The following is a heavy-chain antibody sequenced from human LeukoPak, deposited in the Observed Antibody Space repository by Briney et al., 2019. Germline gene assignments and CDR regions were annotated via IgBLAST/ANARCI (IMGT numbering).Heavy chain of an antibody. CDR1: GFTSSSYW. CDR2: IKEDGSEK. Sequence: GGSLRLSCAASGFTSSSYWMSWVRQAPGKGLEWVADIKEDGSEKYYVDSVKGRFTISRDNAKNSLYLQMNSLRAEDTAVYYCALTPDYYGSGSFDYWGQGTLVTVSS. D-gene: IGHD3-10*01. V-gene: IGHV3-7*01. CDR3: ALTPDYYGSGSFDY. J-gene: IGHJ4*02.